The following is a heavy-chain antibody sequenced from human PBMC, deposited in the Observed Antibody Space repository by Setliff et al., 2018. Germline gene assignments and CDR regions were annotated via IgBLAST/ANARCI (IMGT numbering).Heavy chain of an antibody. CDR1: GGSISSSSYY. CDR3: ARDYYDSSGYYDYFDY. J-gene: IGHJ4*02. Sequence: SETLSLTCTVSGGSISSSSYYWGWIRQPPGKGLEWIGSIYYSGSTYYTPSLKSRVTISVDTSKNQFSLKLSSVTAADTAVYYCARDYYDSSGYYDYFDYWGQGTLVTVSS. CDR2: IYYSGST. V-gene: IGHV4-39*07. D-gene: IGHD3-22*01.